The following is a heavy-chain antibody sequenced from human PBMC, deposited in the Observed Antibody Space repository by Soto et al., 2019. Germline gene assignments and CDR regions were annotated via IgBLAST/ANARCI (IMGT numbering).Heavy chain of an antibody. D-gene: IGHD3-22*01. CDR3: ARANYYDSSGYYFDY. J-gene: IGHJ4*02. Sequence: ASVKVSCKASGGTFSSYAISWVRQAPGQGLEWMGGIIPIFGTANYAQKFQGRVTITADESTSTAYMELSSLRSEDTAVYYCARANYYDSSGYYFDYWGQGTLVAVSS. CDR1: GGTFSSYA. V-gene: IGHV1-69*13. CDR2: IIPIFGTA.